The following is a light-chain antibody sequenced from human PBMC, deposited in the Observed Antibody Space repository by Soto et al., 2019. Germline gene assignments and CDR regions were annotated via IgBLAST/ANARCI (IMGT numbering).Light chain of an antibody. CDR2: GNS. J-gene: IGLJ2*01. Sequence: QSVLTQPPSVSGAPGQRVTISCTGSSSNIGAGYDVHWYQQLPGTAPKLLIYGNSNRPSGVPDRFSGSNSGTSASLAITGLQAEDEADYYCQSYDISLSVVFGGGTKLTVL. CDR3: QSYDISLSVV. V-gene: IGLV1-40*01. CDR1: SSNIGAGYD.